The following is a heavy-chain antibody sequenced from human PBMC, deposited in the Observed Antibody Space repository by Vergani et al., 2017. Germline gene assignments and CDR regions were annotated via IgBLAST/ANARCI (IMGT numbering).Heavy chain of an antibody. CDR3: ATGGSLRLKEIRGVGQDVFDI. J-gene: IGHJ3*02. CDR2: FDPEDGET. D-gene: IGHD5-12*01. CDR1: GYTLTELS. V-gene: IGHV1-24*01. Sequence: QVQLVQSGAEVKKPGASVKVSCKVSGYTLTELSMHWVRQAPGKGLEWMGGFDPEDGETIYAQKFQGRVTMTEDTSTDTAYMELSSLRSEDTAVYYCATGGSLRLKEIRGVGQDVFDIWGQGTMVTVSS.